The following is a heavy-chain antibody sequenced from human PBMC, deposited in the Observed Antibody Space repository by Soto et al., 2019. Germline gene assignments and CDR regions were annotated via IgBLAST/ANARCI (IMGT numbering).Heavy chain of an antibody. V-gene: IGHV3-23*01. D-gene: IGHD6-13*01. CDR3: ARDRGYTDSFDI. CDR1: GFTFSTYA. Sequence: GGSLRLSCAASGFTFSTYAMTWVRRAPGKGLEWVSTILSSGGDTYYADSVKGRFTISRDNSKNTLYLQMNSLRVEDTAVYYCARDRGYTDSFDIWGQGTMVTVSS. J-gene: IGHJ3*02. CDR2: ILSSGGDT.